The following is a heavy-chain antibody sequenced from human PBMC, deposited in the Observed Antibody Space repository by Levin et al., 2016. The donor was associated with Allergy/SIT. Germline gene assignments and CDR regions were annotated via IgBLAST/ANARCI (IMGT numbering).Heavy chain of an antibody. CDR2: ISGSGGNT. D-gene: IGHD6-13*01. Sequence: GESLKISCAASGFTFSSYAMSWVRQAPGKGLEWVSVISGSGGNTDYAESVKGRFTISRDNSKNTLHLQLNSLRAEDTAVYYCAKDLQQMGRTTKLYYFYGMDVWGQGTTVTVSS. J-gene: IGHJ6*02. V-gene: IGHV3-23*01. CDR3: AKDLQQMGRTTKLYYFYGMDV. CDR1: GFTFSSYA.